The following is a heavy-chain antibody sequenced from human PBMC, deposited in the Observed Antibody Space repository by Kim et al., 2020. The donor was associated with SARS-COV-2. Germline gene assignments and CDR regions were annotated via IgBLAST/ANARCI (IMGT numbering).Heavy chain of an antibody. CDR1: GFNFSRYG. CDR3: VKNLIEFMEWLLFDY. D-gene: IGHD3-3*01. V-gene: IGHV3-30*18. Sequence: GGSLRLSCVASGFNFSRYGMHWVRQAPGKGLEWVTFISYDGSKKYYADSVKGRFTISRDNSKNTLNLQMNSLRAEDTAVYYCVKNLIEFMEWLLFDYWGQGTLVTVPS. J-gene: IGHJ4*02. CDR2: ISYDGSKK.